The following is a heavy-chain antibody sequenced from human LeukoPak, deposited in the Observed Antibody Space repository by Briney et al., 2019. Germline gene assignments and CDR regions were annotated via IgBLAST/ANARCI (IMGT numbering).Heavy chain of an antibody. Sequence: PGGSLRLSCAASGFTLSSYGMHWVRQAPGKGLEWVAVISYDGSNKYYADSVKGRFTISRDNSKNTLYLQMNSLRAEDTAVYYWAKDFGLLQPFGYWGQGTLVTVSS. CDR2: ISYDGSNK. D-gene: IGHD5-24*01. CDR3: AKDFGLLQPFGY. V-gene: IGHV3-30*18. CDR1: GFTLSSYG. J-gene: IGHJ4*02.